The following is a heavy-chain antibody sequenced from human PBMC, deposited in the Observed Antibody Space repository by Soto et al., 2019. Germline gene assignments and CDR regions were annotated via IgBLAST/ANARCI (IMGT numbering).Heavy chain of an antibody. CDR2: IYYSGST. V-gene: IGHV4-59*01. D-gene: IGHD2-15*01. CDR3: ATGNLLILCYSRAIDV. CDR1: GGSISSYY. J-gene: IGHJ6*02. Sequence: PSETLSLTCTVSGGSISSYYWRWIRQPPGKGLEWIGYIYYSGSTNYNPSLKSRVTISVDTSKNQFSLKLSSVTAADTAVYYCATGNLLILCYSRAIDVWDQGTTLTRSS.